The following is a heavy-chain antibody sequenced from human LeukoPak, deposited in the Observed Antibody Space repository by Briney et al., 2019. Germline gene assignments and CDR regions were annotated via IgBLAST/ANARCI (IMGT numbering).Heavy chain of an antibody. CDR3: ARLPGFTNGWYFIDH. CDR1: GGSISTYY. Sequence: PSETLSLTCIISGGSISTYYWYWIRQPPGKGLEWIGYIYYSGRTNYNPSLKSRVTMSVDTSKNQFSLRLSSVTAADTAVYYCARLPGFTNGWYFIDHWGQGTLVTVSA. J-gene: IGHJ4*02. V-gene: IGHV4-59*08. CDR2: IYYSGRT. D-gene: IGHD6-19*01.